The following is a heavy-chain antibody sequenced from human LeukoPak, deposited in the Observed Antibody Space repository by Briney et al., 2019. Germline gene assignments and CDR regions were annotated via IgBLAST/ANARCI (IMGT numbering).Heavy chain of an antibody. V-gene: IGHV1-46*01. CDR3: ARDRPGNMGIAARSDAFDI. Sequence: GASVKVSCKASGYTFTSYYMHWVRQAPGQGLEWMGIINPSGGSTSYAQKFQGRVTMTRDTSTSTVYMELSSLRSEDTAVYYCARDRPGNMGIAARSDAFDIWGQGTMVTVSS. CDR1: GYTFTSYY. CDR2: INPSGGST. D-gene: IGHD6-6*01. J-gene: IGHJ3*02.